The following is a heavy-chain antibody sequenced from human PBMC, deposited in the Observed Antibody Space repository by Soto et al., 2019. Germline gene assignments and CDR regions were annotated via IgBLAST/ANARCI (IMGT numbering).Heavy chain of an antibody. CDR3: GGVLYGDGAYFDY. J-gene: IGHJ4*02. CDR2: IIPMFGTA. D-gene: IGHD4-17*01. CDR1: GGSFSRYA. Sequence: QVQLVQSGAEVKKPGSSVKVSCKASGGSFSRYAFSWVRQAPGQGLEWMGGIIPMFGTANYAQKFQGRVTITEAEPTAAAYMELRSLRSEDTAVYYGGGVLYGDGAYFDYWGQGALVTASS. V-gene: IGHV1-69*01.